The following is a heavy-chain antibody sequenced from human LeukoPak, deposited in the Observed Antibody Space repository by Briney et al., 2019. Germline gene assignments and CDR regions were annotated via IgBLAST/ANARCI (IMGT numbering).Heavy chain of an antibody. J-gene: IGHJ4*02. CDR3: AKVPWLLWFGELLIDEDY. V-gene: IGHV3-30*18. D-gene: IGHD3-10*01. CDR1: GFTFSNYV. Sequence: PGGSLRLSCAASGFTFSNYVLGWVRQAPGKGLEWVAVISYDGSNKYYADSVKGRFTISRDNSKNTLYLQMNSLRAEDTAVYYCAKVPWLLWFGELLIDEDYWGQGTLVTVSS. CDR2: ISYDGSNK.